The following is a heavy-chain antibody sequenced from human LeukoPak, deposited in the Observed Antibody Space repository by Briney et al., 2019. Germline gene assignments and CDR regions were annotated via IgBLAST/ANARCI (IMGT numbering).Heavy chain of an antibody. V-gene: IGHV1-69*13. CDR2: IIPIFGTA. Sequence: EASVKVSCKASGYTFTSYGISWVRQAPGQGLEWMGGIIPIFGTANYAQKFQGRVTITADESTSTAYMELSSLRSEDTAVYYCARAEVPYYDFWSGGNWFDPWGQGTLVTVSS. CDR1: GYTFTSYG. J-gene: IGHJ5*02. CDR3: ARAEVPYYDFWSGGNWFDP. D-gene: IGHD3-3*01.